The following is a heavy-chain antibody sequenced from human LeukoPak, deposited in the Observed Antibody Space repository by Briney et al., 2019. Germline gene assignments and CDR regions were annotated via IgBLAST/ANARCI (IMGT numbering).Heavy chain of an antibody. J-gene: IGHJ5*02. V-gene: IGHV4-31*03. CDR3: ARESSSEWFDP. CDR1: GGSISSGGYY. D-gene: IGHD6-19*01. CDR2: IYYSGST. Sequence: PSETLSLTCTVSGGSISSGGYYWSWIRQHPGKGLEWIGYIYYSGSTYYNPSLKGRVTISVDTSKNQFSLKLSSVTAADTAVYYCARESSSEWFDPWGQGTLVTVSS.